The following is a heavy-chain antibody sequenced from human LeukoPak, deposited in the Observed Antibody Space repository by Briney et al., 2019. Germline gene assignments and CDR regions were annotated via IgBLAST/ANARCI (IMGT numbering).Heavy chain of an antibody. CDR1: GFTFSSYS. Sequence: GGSLRLSCAASGFTFSSYSMHWVRQAPGEGLEWVAFISNDGRNKNYADSVQGRFTISRDNSKNTLYLQMNSLRAEDTAVYYCVRDDRGYSGYHFDYWGQGTLVTVSS. D-gene: IGHD5-12*01. V-gene: IGHV3-30*04. CDR2: ISNDGRNK. CDR3: VRDDRGYSGYHFDY. J-gene: IGHJ4*02.